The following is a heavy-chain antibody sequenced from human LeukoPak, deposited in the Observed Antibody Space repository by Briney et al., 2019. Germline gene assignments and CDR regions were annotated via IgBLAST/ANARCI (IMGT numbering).Heavy chain of an antibody. V-gene: IGHV4-59*01. CDR1: GGSINSYY. D-gene: IGHD3-22*01. Sequence: SETLSLTCTVSGGSINSYYWSWIRQPPGKGLEWIGYIYYSGSTNYNPSLKSRVTISVDTSKNQFSLKLSSVTAADTAVYYCARVLHYYDSSGYNRFDPWGQGTLVTVSS. J-gene: IGHJ5*02. CDR3: ARVLHYYDSSGYNRFDP. CDR2: IYYSGST.